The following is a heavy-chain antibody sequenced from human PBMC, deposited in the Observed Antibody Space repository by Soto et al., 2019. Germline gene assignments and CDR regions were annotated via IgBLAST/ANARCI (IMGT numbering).Heavy chain of an antibody. CDR3: SGEVASGY. CDR2: ISRDGGTK. V-gene: IGHV3-30*03. CDR1: GFTVSSYG. Sequence: QVQLVESGGGVVQRGRSLRLSCAVSGFTVSSYGMHWVRQAPGQGLEWVAVISRDGGTKYYADSVKGRFTISRDNSRNTLFLEMNSLRSDDMAVYYCSGEVASGYWGQGTLVTVSS. J-gene: IGHJ4*02. D-gene: IGHD2-21*01.